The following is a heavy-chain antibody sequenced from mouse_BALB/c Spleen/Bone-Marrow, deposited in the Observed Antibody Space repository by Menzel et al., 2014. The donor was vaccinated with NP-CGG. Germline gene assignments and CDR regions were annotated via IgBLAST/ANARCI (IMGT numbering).Heavy chain of an antibody. V-gene: IGHV1-54*01. D-gene: IGHD4-1*01. J-gene: IGHJ3*01. CDR2: INPGSGGI. Sequence: QVQLQQSGVELVRPGTSVKVSCKASGYAFTNYWIEWVKQRPGQGLEWIGVINPGSGGINYNEKFKGKATLTADKSSNTAYMQLSSLTSDDSAAYFCARELGRGFAYWGQGTLVTVSA. CDR1: GYAFTNYW. CDR3: ARELGRGFAY.